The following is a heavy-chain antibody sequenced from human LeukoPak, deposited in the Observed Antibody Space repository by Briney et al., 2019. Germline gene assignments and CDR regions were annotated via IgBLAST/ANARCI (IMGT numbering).Heavy chain of an antibody. CDR3: AAPYSSTWFDY. CDR1: GFTFTTRSA. V-gene: IGHV1-58*01. J-gene: IGHJ4*02. Sequence: AASVKVSCKASGFTFTTRSAVQWVRQASGQRLEWIGWIVVGSDNTNYAQKFQERVTITRDMSTSTAYMELSSLRSEDTAVYYCAAPYSSTWFDYWGQGTLVTVSS. D-gene: IGHD6-13*01. CDR2: IVVGSDNT.